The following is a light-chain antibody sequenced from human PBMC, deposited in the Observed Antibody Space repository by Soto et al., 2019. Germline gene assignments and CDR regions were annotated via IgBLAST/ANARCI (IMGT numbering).Light chain of an antibody. CDR2: EVS. Sequence: QSALTQPASVSESPGQSITISCTGTSSDVGAYNSVSWYQQYPGKAPKLMMYEVSNRPSGVSDRFSGSKSGNTASLTISGLQTGDEADYYCSSYRSSSTYVFGTGTKLTVL. J-gene: IGLJ1*01. V-gene: IGLV2-14*01. CDR1: SSDVGAYNS. CDR3: SSYRSSSTYV.